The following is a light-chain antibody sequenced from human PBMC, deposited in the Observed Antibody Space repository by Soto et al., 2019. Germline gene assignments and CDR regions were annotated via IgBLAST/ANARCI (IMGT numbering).Light chain of an antibody. V-gene: IGKV3-20*01. Sequence: EIVLTQSPDTLSLSPGERATLSCRASQSVSSTYLAWFQQKPGQTPRLLISGASSRATGIPERFSGSGSGTDSTLTISRLEPEDFAVYWCQLYGSSPLFTFGPGTKVDIK. J-gene: IGKJ3*01. CDR3: QLYGSSPLFT. CDR2: GAS. CDR1: QSVSSTY.